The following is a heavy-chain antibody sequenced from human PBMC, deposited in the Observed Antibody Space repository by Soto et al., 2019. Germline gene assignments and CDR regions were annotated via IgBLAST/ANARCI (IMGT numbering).Heavy chain of an antibody. CDR3: ARLYCTTSTCDSWFDP. CDR1: GYTFTTFW. D-gene: IGHD2-2*01. J-gene: IGHJ5*02. CDR2: IDPRDSYV. V-gene: IGHV5-10-1*03. Sequence: VQLVQSGAEVKKPGESLRISCTGFGYTFTTFWISWVRQMPGKGLEWMGRIDPRDSYVNYSPSFQGHVTISADKSISTAYRQWGSLKASDTAMYYCARLYCTTSTCDSWFDPWGQGTLVTVSS.